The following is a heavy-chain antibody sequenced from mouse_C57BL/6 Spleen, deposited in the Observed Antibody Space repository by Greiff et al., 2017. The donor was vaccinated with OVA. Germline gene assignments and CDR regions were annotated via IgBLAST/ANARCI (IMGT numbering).Heavy chain of an antibody. CDR2: INPNYGTT. CDR1: GYSFTDYN. CDR3: AREFTTVVATGYAMDY. V-gene: IGHV1-39*01. J-gene: IGHJ4*01. D-gene: IGHD1-1*01. Sequence: EVQLQQSGPELVKPCPSVKISCKASGYSFTDYNMNWVKQSNGKSLEWIGVINPNYGTTSYNQKFKGQATLTVDQSSSTDYMQLNSLTSEDSAVYYCAREFTTVVATGYAMDYWGQGTSVTVSS.